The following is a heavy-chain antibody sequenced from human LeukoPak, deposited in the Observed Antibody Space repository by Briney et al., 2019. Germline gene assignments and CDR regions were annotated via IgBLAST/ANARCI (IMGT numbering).Heavy chain of an antibody. CDR3: ARDRGRYSSGWYDY. V-gene: IGHV1-18*04. D-gene: IGHD6-19*01. CDR1: GYTFTGYY. J-gene: IGHJ4*02. Sequence: GASVKVSCKASGYTFTGYYMHWVRQAPGQGLEWMGWISAYNGNTNYAQKLQGRVTMTTDTSTSTAYMELRSLRSDDTAVYYCARDRGRYSSGWYDYWGQGTLVTVSS. CDR2: ISAYNGNT.